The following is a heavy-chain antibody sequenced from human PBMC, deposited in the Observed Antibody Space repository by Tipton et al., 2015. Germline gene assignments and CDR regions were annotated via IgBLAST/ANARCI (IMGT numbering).Heavy chain of an antibody. CDR3: ARSLFPETAGLENWFDP. V-gene: IGHV4-39*01. CDR2: LSYSGKT. D-gene: IGHD6-13*01. CDR1: GGSISNSNYY. J-gene: IGHJ5*02. Sequence: TLSLTCTVSGGSISNSNYYWGWIRQPPGKGLEWIGSLSYSGKTDYNPPLRSRVTISVDTSKNQFSLRRSSVTAADTAVYYCARSLFPETAGLENWFDPWGQGTLVTVSS.